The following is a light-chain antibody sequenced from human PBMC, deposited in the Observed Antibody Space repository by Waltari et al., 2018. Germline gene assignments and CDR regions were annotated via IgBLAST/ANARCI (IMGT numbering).Light chain of an antibody. CDR1: QGINTY. J-gene: IGKJ2*03. V-gene: IGKV1-17*01. CDR3: LQYNSHPYS. Sequence: DIQMTQSPSSLSASAGDTVTITCRASQGINTYLNWYQQKPGKPPKRLIFAASSLESGVPSRFSGSGSGTDFILTINSLQPEDFATYYCLQYNSHPYSFGQGTKVEIK. CDR2: AAS.